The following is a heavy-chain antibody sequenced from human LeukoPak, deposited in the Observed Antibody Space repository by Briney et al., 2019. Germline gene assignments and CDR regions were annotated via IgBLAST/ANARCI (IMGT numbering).Heavy chain of an antibody. J-gene: IGHJ4*02. V-gene: IGHV3-21*01. CDR2: ISSSSSYI. CDR1: GFTFSSYS. Sequence: PGGSLRLSCAASGFTFSSYSMNWVRQAPGKGLEWVSSISSSSSYIYYADSVKGRFTISRDNAKNSLYLQMNSLRAEDTAVYYCARGAQYYYGSGSRWGQGTLVTVSS. CDR3: ARGAQYYYGSGSR. D-gene: IGHD3-10*01.